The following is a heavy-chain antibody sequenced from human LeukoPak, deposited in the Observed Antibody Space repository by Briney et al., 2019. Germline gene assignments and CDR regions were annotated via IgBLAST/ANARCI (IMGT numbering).Heavy chain of an antibody. D-gene: IGHD1-26*01. V-gene: IGHV4-34*01. CDR2: INHSGST. Sequence: PSETLSLTCAVSGGSFSGYYWSWIRQPPGKGLEWIGEINHSGSTNYNPSLKSRVTISVDTSKNQFSLKLSSVTAADTAVYYCARGSSGSTGNWFDPWGQGTLVTVSS. J-gene: IGHJ5*02. CDR1: GGSFSGYY. CDR3: ARGSSGSTGNWFDP.